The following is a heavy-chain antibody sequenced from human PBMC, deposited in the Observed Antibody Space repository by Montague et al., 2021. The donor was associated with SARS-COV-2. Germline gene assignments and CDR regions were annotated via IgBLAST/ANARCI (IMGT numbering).Heavy chain of an antibody. Sequence: SLRLSCAASGFTFSNYWIHWVRQAPGKGLVWVSRITRDGTNTAYADSVKGRFTLSRDDAKNTAYLQMDSLSAEDTAVYYCARDGGVGTPFDHWGQGTLVIVSS. J-gene: IGHJ4*02. CDR2: ITRDGTNT. D-gene: IGHD3-16*01. CDR3: ARDGGVGTPFDH. V-gene: IGHV3-74*01. CDR1: GFTFSNYW.